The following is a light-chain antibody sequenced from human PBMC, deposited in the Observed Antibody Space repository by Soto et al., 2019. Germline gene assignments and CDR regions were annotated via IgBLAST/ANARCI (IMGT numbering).Light chain of an antibody. V-gene: IGKV1-33*01. CDR3: QQYHNLPPT. J-gene: IGKJ5*01. Sequence: DIGMTESPSSLSSSVGDIFAITCRASQGIRNYLNWYQQKPGKAPKLLIYDASNLETGVPSRFSGSGSGTDFTFTISSLEPEDIATYYCQQYHNLPPTFGQGTRLEIK. CDR2: DAS. CDR1: QGIRNY.